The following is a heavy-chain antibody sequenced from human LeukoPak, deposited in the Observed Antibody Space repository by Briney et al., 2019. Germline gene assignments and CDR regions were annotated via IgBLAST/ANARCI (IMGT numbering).Heavy chain of an antibody. V-gene: IGHV3-53*01. CDR2: IYSGDYT. D-gene: IGHD5-18*01. Sequence: GGSLRLSCAASGFTVSSNHMNWVRQAPGKGLEWVSVIYSGDYTYYADSVKGRFTISRDNSKNTLYLQMNSLRVEDTAVYYCAKGPMDTPKDWGQGTLVTVSS. CDR3: AKGPMDTPKD. J-gene: IGHJ4*02. CDR1: GFTVSSNH.